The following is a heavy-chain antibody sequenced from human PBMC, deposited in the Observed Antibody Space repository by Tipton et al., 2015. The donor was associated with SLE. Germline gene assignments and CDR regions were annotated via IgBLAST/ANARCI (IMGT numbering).Heavy chain of an antibody. CDR3: ARGSDGEYVRYFDV. CDR2: IHHSGIT. D-gene: IGHD4-17*01. V-gene: IGHV4-38-2*01. Sequence: TLSLTCAVSGYSITTGHYWGWIRQPPGKGLEWIGSIHHSGITNYNPSLKSRVTMSVDTSKIQISLNLTSVTAADTAVYYCARGSDGEYVRYFDVWGPGTLVTVSS. CDR1: GYSITTGHY. J-gene: IGHJ2*01.